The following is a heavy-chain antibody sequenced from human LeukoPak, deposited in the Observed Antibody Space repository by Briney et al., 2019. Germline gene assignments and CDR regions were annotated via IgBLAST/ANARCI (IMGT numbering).Heavy chain of an antibody. CDR3: ARRDYDSSGYTFDY. D-gene: IGHD3-22*01. J-gene: IGHJ4*02. CDR2: INSNSGGT. V-gene: IGHV1-2*02. CDR1: GYTFTGYY. Sequence: ASVKVSCKASGYTFTGYYMHWVRQAPGQGLEWMGWINSNSGGTNYAQKFQGRVTMTRDTSISTAYMELSRLRSDDTAVYYCARRDYDSSGYTFDYWGQGTLVTVSS.